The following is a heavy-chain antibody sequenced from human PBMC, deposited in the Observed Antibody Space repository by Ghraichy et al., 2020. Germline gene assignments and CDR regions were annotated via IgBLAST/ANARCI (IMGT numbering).Heavy chain of an antibody. CDR2: INPKSGGT. Sequence: ASVKVSCKASGYTFTDYYIHWVRQAPGQGLEWMGWINPKSGGTKYAQKFQAWVTIARDTSISTAYIDLGRLMSDDTATYYCARSLVTVESYSYHIMDVWGQGTTVTVS. J-gene: IGHJ6*02. V-gene: IGHV1-2*04. D-gene: IGHD3-22*01. CDR3: ARSLVTVESYSYHIMDV. CDR1: GYTFTDYY.